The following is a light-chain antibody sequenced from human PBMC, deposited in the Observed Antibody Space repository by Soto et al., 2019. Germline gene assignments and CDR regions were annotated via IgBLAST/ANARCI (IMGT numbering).Light chain of an antibody. CDR1: QSVLSSSNNKNY. Sequence: DIVMTQSPDSLAVSLGERATINCKSSQSVLSSSNNKNYLAWYQQKPGQPPKLLILWASTRESGVADRFSGSGSGPDFTINISSLHAEDVAVYYCHQYYGAPVTCGVGTKVESK. CDR2: WAS. V-gene: IGKV4-1*01. CDR3: HQYYGAPVT. J-gene: IGKJ4*01.